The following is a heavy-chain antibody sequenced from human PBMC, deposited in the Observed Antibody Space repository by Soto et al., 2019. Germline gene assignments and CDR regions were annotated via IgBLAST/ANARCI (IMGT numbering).Heavy chain of an antibody. J-gene: IGHJ4*02. CDR1: GFIFSRYN. Sequence: EVQLVESGGGLAQPGGSLRLSCEASGFIFSRYNVNWVRQTPEKGLEWVAYIRGSSSSIYYAASVKRRFTISRDNAKNLVFLQMNSLRADDTAIYYCATVVEASRGGLDYWGRGTQVTVSS. V-gene: IGHV3-48*04. D-gene: IGHD2-15*01. CDR2: IRGSSSSI. CDR3: ATVVEASRGGLDY.